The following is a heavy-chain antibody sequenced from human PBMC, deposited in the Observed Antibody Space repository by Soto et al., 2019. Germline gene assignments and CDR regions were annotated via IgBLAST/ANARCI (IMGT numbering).Heavy chain of an antibody. D-gene: IGHD2-2*01. CDR3: AKEGDTKSCSCFAS. J-gene: IGHJ4*02. CDR1: RFTFSNYG. V-gene: IGHV3-30*18. Sequence: QVQLVESGGGVVQPGRSLRLSCAASRFTFSNYGMQWVRQAPGKGLEWVAVISHDGTVKYYADSVKGRFTISRDNFQNTLDRQRESLRAENTAVYYCAKEGDTKSCSCFASGGQGTLVPVSS. CDR2: ISHDGTVK.